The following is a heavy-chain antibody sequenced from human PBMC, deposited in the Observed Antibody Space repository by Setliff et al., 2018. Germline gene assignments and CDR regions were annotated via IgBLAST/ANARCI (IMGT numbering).Heavy chain of an antibody. Sequence: ASVKVSCKASAYILSSYGISWVRQAPGKGFEWMGWIGPYNGNTYYAQKFQGRVAITTDTSTSTAYMELRSLRSDDTAVYYCAKGGNITRETYYYYGMDVWGQGTTVTVSS. D-gene: IGHD1-20*01. CDR3: AKGGNITRETYYYYGMDV. CDR1: AYILSSYG. V-gene: IGHV1-18*01. J-gene: IGHJ6*02. CDR2: IGPYNGNT.